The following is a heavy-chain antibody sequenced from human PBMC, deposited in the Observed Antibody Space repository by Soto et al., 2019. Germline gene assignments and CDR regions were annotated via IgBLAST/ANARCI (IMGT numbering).Heavy chain of an antibody. J-gene: IGHJ4*02. CDR1: GGSMSNNY. D-gene: IGHD4-17*01. CDR3: ARSLTVTRFDQ. Sequence: QVHLQESGPGLVKPSETLSLFCNVSGGSMSNNYWTRIRQAPGKGLEWIGYVFYTGSTNYNPSLKSRVSISVDTSKKYFSLRLTSVTAADTAVYYCARSLTVTRFDQWGQGTRVTVS. CDR2: VFYTGST. V-gene: IGHV4-59*01.